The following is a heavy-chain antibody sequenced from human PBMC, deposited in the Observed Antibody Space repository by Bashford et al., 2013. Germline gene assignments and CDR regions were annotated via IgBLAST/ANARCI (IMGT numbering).Heavy chain of an antibody. Sequence: SETLSLTCTVSGGSISSSYWSWIRQPAGKGLEWIGRIYTGGSTNYNPSLKSRVTMSVDTSKKEFSLKLTSVTAADTAVYYCAREDSSDSSKYRYWFDLWGQGTLVTVSS. CDR1: GGSISSSY. CDR3: AREDSSDSSKYRYWFDL. J-gene: IGHJ5*02. V-gene: IGHV4-4*07. D-gene: IGHD4-11*01. CDR2: IYTGGST.